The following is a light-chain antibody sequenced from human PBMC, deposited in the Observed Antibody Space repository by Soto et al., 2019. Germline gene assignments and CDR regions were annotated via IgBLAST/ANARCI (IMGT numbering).Light chain of an antibody. V-gene: IGLV2-8*01. CDR3: SSYAGSDFLV. CDR2: EVF. J-gene: IGLJ2*01. Sequence: QSVLTQPPSASGSPGQSVTISCTGTSSDIGRFNYVSWYQQHPGKAPKLLRYEVFHRPSGIPDRFSGSKSGHTASLTVSGLRADDEATYYCSSYAGSDFLVFGGGTKLTVL. CDR1: SSDIGRFNY.